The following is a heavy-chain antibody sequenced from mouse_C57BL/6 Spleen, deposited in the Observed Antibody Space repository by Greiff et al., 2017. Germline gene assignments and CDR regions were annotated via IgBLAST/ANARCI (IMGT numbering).Heavy chain of an antibody. Sequence: EVKLMESGPGLVKPSQSLSLTCSVTGYSITSGYYWNWIRQHPGNELEWMGYISYDGSNNYHPSLKNRISITGDTSKNPFFLQLNSVTAEDTATYYCASYSNVYYYAMDCWGQGTSVTVAS. J-gene: IGHJ4*01. CDR1: GYSITSGYY. CDR2: ISYDGSN. CDR3: ASYSNVYYYAMDC. V-gene: IGHV3-6*01. D-gene: IGHD2-5*01.